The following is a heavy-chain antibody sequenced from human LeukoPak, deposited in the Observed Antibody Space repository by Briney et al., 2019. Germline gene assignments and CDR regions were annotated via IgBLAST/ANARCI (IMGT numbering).Heavy chain of an antibody. V-gene: IGHV3-21*04. J-gene: IGHJ5*02. D-gene: IGHD3-10*01. CDR2: ITSSSSYI. Sequence: GGSLRLSCTASAFTFSTYSMNWVRQAPGKGLEWVSSITSSSSYIYYADSVKGRFTISRDNAQNSLYLQMNSLRAEDTALYYCAKATMVRGVISDWFDPWGQGTLVTVSS. CDR1: AFTFSTYS. CDR3: AKATMVRGVISDWFDP.